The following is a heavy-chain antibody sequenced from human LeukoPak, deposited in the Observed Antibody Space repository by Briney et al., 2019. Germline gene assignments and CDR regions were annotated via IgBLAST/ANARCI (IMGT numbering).Heavy chain of an antibody. J-gene: IGHJ4*02. V-gene: IGHV4-34*01. CDR1: GGSFSGYY. CDR3: ARIPGSY. D-gene: IGHD1-14*01. CDR2: INHSGST. Sequence: SETLSLTCAVYGGSFSGYYWSWIRQPPGKGLEWIGEINHSGSTNYNPSLKSRVTISVDTSTNQFSQKLSSVAAADTAVYYCARIPGSYWGQGTLVTVSS.